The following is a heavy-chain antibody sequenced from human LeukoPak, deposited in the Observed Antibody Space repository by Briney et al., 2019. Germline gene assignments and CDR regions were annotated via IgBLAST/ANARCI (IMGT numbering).Heavy chain of an antibody. Sequence: PGGCLRLSCEASGFSFNTFWMHWVRQAPGGGLVWVSRLNEGGGVTDYADFAKGRFTISRDTARNTLYLQMNSLSADDTAVYYCTRDIGGRWAYWGQATLVTVPS. CDR1: GFSFNTFW. CDR2: LNEGGGVT. J-gene: IGHJ4*02. CDR3: TRDIGGRWAY. V-gene: IGHV3-74*01. D-gene: IGHD3-16*01.